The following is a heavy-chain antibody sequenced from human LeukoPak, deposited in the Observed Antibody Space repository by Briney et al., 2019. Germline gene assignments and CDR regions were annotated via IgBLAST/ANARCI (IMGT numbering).Heavy chain of an antibody. J-gene: IGHJ5*02. CDR3: ARDGYSNWFDP. V-gene: IGHV4-39*07. CDR1: GGSISSSSYY. D-gene: IGHD5-12*01. Sequence: PSETLSLTCTVSGGSISSSSYYWGWIRQPPGTGLEWIGSIYYSGSTYYNPSLKSRVTISVDTSKNQFSLKLSSVTAADTAVYYCARDGYSNWFDPWGQGALVIVSS. CDR2: IYYSGST.